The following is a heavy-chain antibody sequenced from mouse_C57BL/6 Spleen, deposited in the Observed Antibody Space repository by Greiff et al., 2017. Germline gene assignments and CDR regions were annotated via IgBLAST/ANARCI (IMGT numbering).Heavy chain of an antibody. CDR3: TGIYDGYLYYAMDY. D-gene: IGHD2-3*01. Sequence: EVKLMESGGGLVQPGGSMKLSCVASGFTFSNYWMNWVRQSPEKGLEWVAQIRLKSDNYATHYAESVKGRFTISRDDSKSSVYLQMNNLRAEDTGIYYCTGIYDGYLYYAMDYWGQGTSVTVSS. CDR2: IRLKSDNYAT. V-gene: IGHV6-3*01. J-gene: IGHJ4*01. CDR1: GFTFSNYW.